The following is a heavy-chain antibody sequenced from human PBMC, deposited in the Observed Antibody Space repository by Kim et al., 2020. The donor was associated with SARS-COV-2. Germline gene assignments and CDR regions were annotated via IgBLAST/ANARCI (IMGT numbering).Heavy chain of an antibody. V-gene: IGHV4-59*01. J-gene: IGHJ5*02. CDR3: ARVTTLGYCSGGSCYGDWFDA. D-gene: IGHD2-15*01. CDR1: GGSISSYY. CDR2: IYYSGST. Sequence: SETLSLTCTVPGGSISSYYWSWIRQPPGKGLEWIGYIYYSGSTNYNPSLKSRVTISVDMSKNQFSLTLSSVTAADTAVSYCARVTTLGYCSGGSCYGDWFDAGGQGALVSVCS.